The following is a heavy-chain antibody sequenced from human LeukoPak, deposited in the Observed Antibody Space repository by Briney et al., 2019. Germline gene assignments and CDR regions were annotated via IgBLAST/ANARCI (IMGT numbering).Heavy chain of an antibody. CDR1: GFTFSSYA. Sequence: GGSLRLSCAASGFTFSSYAMHWVRQAPGRGLEWVAVISYDGSNKYYADSVKGRFTISRDNSKNTLYLQMNSLRAEDTAVYYCATASGTYTSTYWGQGTLVTVSP. V-gene: IGHV3-30-3*01. J-gene: IGHJ4*02. D-gene: IGHD1-26*01. CDR3: ATASGTYTSTY. CDR2: ISYDGSNK.